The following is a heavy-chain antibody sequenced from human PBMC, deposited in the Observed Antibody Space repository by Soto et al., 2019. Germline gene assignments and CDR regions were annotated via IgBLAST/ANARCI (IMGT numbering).Heavy chain of an antibody. CDR3: ATLGTPATGLYFFDY. CDR2: ISYSGST. J-gene: IGHJ4*02. CDR1: GGSISSGNYY. V-gene: IGHV4-30-4*01. D-gene: IGHD2-15*01. Sequence: QVQLQESGPGLVKPSQTLSLTCTVSGGSISSGNYYWSWIRQPPGKGLEWIGFISYSGSTYYSTSLKIRFTISVDTSKIQFSLHLSFVTAADTAVYYCATLGTPATGLYFFDYWGQGSLVTVSS.